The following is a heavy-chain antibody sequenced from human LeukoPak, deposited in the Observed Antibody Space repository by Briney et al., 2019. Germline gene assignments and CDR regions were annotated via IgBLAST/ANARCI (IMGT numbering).Heavy chain of an antibody. Sequence: GGSLRLSCAASGFTFSSYAMHWVRQAPGKGLEWVAVISYDGSNKYYADSVKGRFTISRDNSKNTLYLQMNSLRAEDTAVYYCARDPVVVGEYFDYWGQGTLVTVSS. CDR2: ISYDGSNK. CDR3: ARDPVVVGEYFDY. D-gene: IGHD1-26*01. V-gene: IGHV3-30-3*01. CDR1: GFTFSSYA. J-gene: IGHJ4*02.